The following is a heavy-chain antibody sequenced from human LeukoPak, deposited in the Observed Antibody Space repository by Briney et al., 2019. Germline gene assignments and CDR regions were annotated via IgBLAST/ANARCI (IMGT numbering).Heavy chain of an antibody. J-gene: IGHJ4*02. Sequence: GASVKVSCKASGYTFTSYDINWVRQATGQGLEWMGWMDPNSGNTGYAQKFQGRVNMTRNTSISTAYMELSSLRSEDTAVYYGARGGNEYSSSLRRWGQGTLVTVSS. CDR3: ARGGNEYSSSLRR. D-gene: IGHD6-6*01. CDR2: MDPNSGNT. V-gene: IGHV1-8*01. CDR1: GYTFTSYD.